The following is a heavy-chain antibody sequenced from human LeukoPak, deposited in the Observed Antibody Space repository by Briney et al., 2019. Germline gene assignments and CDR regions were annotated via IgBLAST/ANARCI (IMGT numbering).Heavy chain of an antibody. CDR3: ARANYGDYTFDY. D-gene: IGHD4-17*01. V-gene: IGHV4-38-2*02. CDR2: IYHSGST. CDR1: GYSISSGYY. J-gene: IGHJ4*02. Sequence: SETLSLTCIVSGYSISSGYYWGWIRQPPGKGLEWIGSIYHSGSTYSNPSLKSRVTISVDTSKNQFSLKLRSVTAADTAVYYCARANYGDYTFDYWGQGTLVTVSS.